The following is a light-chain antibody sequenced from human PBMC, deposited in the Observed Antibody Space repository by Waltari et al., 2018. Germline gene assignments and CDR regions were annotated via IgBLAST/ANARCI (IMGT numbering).Light chain of an antibody. Sequence: EIVLTQSPGTLSLSPGARATLPCRASQNISSTYLAWYQQKTGHAPRLLIYGTSSRATGIPNRFSGGGSGTDFTLTISRLEPEDFAVYYCQQYGSSPLYTFGQGTKLEIK. V-gene: IGKV3-20*01. CDR1: QNISSTY. CDR2: GTS. CDR3: QQYGSSPLYT. J-gene: IGKJ2*01.